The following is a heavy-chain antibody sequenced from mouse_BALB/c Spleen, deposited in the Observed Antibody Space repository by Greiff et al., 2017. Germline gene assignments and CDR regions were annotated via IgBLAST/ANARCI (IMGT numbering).Heavy chain of an antibody. CDR3: ERLLRPFYYAMDY. Sequence: VHLVESGAELMKPGASVKISCKATGYTFSSYWIEWVKQRPGHGLEWIGEILPGSGSTNYNEKFKGKATFTADTSSNTAYMQLSSLTSEDSAVYACERLLRPFYYAMDYWGQGTSVTVSS. CDR2: ILPGSGST. CDR1: GYTFSSYW. J-gene: IGHJ4*01. D-gene: IGHD1-1*01. V-gene: IGHV1-9*01.